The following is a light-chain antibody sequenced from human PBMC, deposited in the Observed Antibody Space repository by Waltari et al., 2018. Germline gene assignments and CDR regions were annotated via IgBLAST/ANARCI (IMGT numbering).Light chain of an antibody. CDR3: QQYNNLYT. Sequence: ETVMTQSPATLSVSPGERATLSCRASQSVSSNLAWYQQKPGQAPRLLIYGASTRATGIPARFSGSGSGTEFTLTISSLQSEDFAVYYCQQYNNLYTFGQGIKLEI. V-gene: IGKV3-15*01. CDR1: QSVSSN. CDR2: GAS. J-gene: IGKJ2*01.